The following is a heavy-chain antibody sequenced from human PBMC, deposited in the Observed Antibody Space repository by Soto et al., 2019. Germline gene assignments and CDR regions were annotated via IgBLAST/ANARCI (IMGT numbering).Heavy chain of an antibody. CDR3: GTRPGGGGY. CDR1: GFTVSNNY. V-gene: IGHV3-53*01. D-gene: IGHD6-6*01. Sequence: EVQLVESGGGLIQPGGSLRLSCAVSGFTVSNNYMSWVRQAPGKGLEGVSVIYSGGYTAYGDSVKGRFTISRDNSKNTLYLQRHRVGADAPAVYSRGTRPGGGGYWGQGTLVTVSS. CDR2: IYSGGYT. J-gene: IGHJ4*02.